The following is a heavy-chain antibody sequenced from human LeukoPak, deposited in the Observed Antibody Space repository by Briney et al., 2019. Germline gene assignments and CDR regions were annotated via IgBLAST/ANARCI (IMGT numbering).Heavy chain of an antibody. CDR1: GFTFSSYS. Sequence: GGSLRLSCAASGFTFSSYSMNWVRQAPGKGLEWVASISSSSVYIFYADSVRGRFTISRDNAKNSLYLQMNSLRAEDTAVYYCATFTSYSHGLDFDYWGQGTLVTVSS. J-gene: IGHJ4*02. CDR2: ISSSSVYI. V-gene: IGHV3-21*01. D-gene: IGHD5-18*01. CDR3: ATFTSYSHGLDFDY.